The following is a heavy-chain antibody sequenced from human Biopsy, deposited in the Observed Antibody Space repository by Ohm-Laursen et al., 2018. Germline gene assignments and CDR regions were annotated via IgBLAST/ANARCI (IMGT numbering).Heavy chain of an antibody. CDR1: GFPFHNYA. V-gene: IGHV3-23*01. J-gene: IGHJ4*02. CDR2: ISGSGGST. Sequence: SLRLSCTASGFPFHNYAMNWVRQAPRKGLEWVSTISGSGGSTYYADSVKGRFTISRDASKNTLYLLMNSLRAEDTAMYHCAKGGYCTTTSCYMDVDYWGQGTLVTVSS. D-gene: IGHD2-2*02. CDR3: AKGGYCTTTSCYMDVDY.